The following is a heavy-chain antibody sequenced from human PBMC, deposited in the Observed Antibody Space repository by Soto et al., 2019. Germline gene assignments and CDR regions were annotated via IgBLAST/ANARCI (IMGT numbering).Heavy chain of an antibody. Sequence: QLQLQESGPGLVKPSETLSLTCTVSGGSISSSSYYWGWIRQPPGKGLEWIGSIYYSGSTYYNPSLKSRVTISVDTSRNQFSLKLSSVTAADTAVYYCARRGCSGGSCYLWAHSNWFDPWGQGTLVTVSS. CDR2: IYYSGST. J-gene: IGHJ5*02. V-gene: IGHV4-39*01. D-gene: IGHD2-15*01. CDR3: ARRGCSGGSCYLWAHSNWFDP. CDR1: GGSISSSSYY.